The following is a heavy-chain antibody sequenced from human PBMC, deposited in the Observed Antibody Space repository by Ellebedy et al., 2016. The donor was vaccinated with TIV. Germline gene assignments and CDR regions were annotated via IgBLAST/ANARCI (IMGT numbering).Heavy chain of an antibody. D-gene: IGHD3-10*02. CDR1: GYTFTSYG. J-gene: IGHJ4*02. CDR2: ISAYNGNT. Sequence: AASVKVSCKASGYTFTSYGISWVRQAPGQGLEWMGWISAYNGNTNYAQKLQGSVTMTTHTSTSTAYMEPRSLRSDDTAVFYCAKSGLFGELLYLDYWGQGTLVTVSS. CDR3: AKSGLFGELLYLDY. V-gene: IGHV1-18*01.